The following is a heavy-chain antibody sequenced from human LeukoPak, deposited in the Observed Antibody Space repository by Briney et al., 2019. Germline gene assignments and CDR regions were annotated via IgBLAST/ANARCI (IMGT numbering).Heavy chain of an antibody. CDR3: ARGPRWLQDYFNY. CDR2: IYYSGST. V-gene: IGHV4-39*07. CDR1: GGSISSSTFY. D-gene: IGHD5-24*01. Sequence: SETLSLTCTVSGGSISSSTFYWGWIRQPPGKGLERIGSIYYSGSTYYNPSLKSRVSISVDTSKNQFSLKLTSVTAADTAVYYCARGPRWLQDYFNYWGQGTLVTVSS. J-gene: IGHJ4*02.